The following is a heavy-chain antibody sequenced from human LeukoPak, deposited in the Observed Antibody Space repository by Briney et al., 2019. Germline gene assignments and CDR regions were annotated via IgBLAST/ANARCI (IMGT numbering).Heavy chain of an antibody. CDR2: LTGDGTST. CDR1: GFTFSNVW. J-gene: IGHJ4*02. V-gene: IGHV3-74*01. CDR3: ATLGRFNNFDY. D-gene: IGHD3-16*01. Sequence: GGSLRLSCAASGFTFSNVWMSWVRQGPGKGLEWVSRLTGDGTSTIYADSAKGRFTISRDNAKNTVYLQMNSLRAADTAVYYCATLGRFNNFDYWGQGALVTVSS.